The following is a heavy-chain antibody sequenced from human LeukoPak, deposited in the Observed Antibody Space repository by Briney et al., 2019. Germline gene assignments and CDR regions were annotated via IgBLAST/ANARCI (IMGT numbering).Heavy chain of an antibody. CDR3: AKGSSVVGYSSGSDYFDY. D-gene: IGHD6-19*01. J-gene: IGHJ4*02. Sequence: GGSLRLSCAASGFTFSSYAMSWVRQAPGKGLEWVSAISGRGGSTYYADSVKGRFTISRDNSKNTLYLQMNSLRAEDTAVYYCAKGSSVVGYSSGSDYFDYWGQGTLVTVSS. CDR1: GFTFSSYA. V-gene: IGHV3-23*01. CDR2: ISGRGGST.